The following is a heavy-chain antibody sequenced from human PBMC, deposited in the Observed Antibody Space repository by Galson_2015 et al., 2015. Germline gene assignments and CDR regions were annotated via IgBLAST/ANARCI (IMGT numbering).Heavy chain of an antibody. D-gene: IGHD2-2*01. Sequence: SLRLSCAASGFSFDDYAMHWVRQVPGKGLECVSLISWDGGTRYYADSMRGRFTISRDYSKNSLFLQMNGLRPEDTAFYFCAKDQGGSSSWYAIDHWGQGTLVTVSS. CDR2: ISWDGGTR. CDR3: AKDQGGSSSWYAIDH. V-gene: IGHV3-43D*04. CDR1: GFSFDDYA. J-gene: IGHJ4*02.